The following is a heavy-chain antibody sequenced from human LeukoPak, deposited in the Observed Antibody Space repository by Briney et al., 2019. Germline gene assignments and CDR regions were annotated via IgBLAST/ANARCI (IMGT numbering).Heavy chain of an antibody. CDR1: GFTFSIHW. J-gene: IGHJ4*02. CDR2: ISGDGRGT. Sequence: QPGGSLRLSCAASGFTFSIHWMHWVRQAPGKGLVWVSHISGDGRGTTYADPVKGRFTISRDNDKNTLYLQMNSLRAEDTAVYYCARGGLGVGADYWGQGTLVTVSS. V-gene: IGHV3-74*01. CDR3: ARGGLGVGADY. D-gene: IGHD1-26*01.